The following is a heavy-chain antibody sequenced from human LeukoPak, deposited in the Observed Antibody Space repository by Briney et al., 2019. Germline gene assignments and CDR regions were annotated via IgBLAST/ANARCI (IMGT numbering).Heavy chain of an antibody. CDR1: GGSISCTTYY. J-gene: IGHJ4*02. Sequence: SETLSLTCTLSGGSISCTTYYWGWIRQPPGKGLEWIGTNYVSGSTYYTPPLKSRVTISVDTSKNQFSLKLTSVTAADTAVYYCARWAGGSYVVLDYWGQGTLVTVSS. D-gene: IGHD1-26*01. CDR3: ARWAGGSYVVLDY. V-gene: IGHV4-39*01. CDR2: NYVSGST.